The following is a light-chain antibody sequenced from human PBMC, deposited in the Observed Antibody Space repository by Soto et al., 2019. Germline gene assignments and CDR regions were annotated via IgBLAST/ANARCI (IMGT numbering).Light chain of an antibody. V-gene: IGLV2-14*01. CDR3: SSYTGSSTLV. Sequence: QSALTQPAAVSGSPGQSITISCTGTSSDFGDYDYVSWYLQHPGKVPKLMIYEVSNRPSGVSNRFSGSKPGNTASLTISGLQAEDEADYYCSSYTGSSTLVFGTGTKV. CDR1: SSDFGDYDY. J-gene: IGLJ1*01. CDR2: EVS.